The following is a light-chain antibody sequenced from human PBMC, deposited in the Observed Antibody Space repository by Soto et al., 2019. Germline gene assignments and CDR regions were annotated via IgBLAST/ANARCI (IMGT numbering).Light chain of an antibody. CDR2: SAS. J-gene: IGKJ4*01. V-gene: IGKV3-15*01. Sequence: EIVMTQSPATLSVSPGERATLSCMASRSVSTSLAWYQHKPGQAPRLLIYSASTRATDIPARFSGSGSGTEFTLTISSLQSEDFAVYYCQQYDNWPPLTFGGGTKVEVK. CDR3: QQYDNWPPLT. CDR1: RSVSTS.